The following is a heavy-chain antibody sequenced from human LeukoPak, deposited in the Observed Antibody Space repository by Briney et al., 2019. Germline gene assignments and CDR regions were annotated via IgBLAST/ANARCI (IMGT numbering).Heavy chain of an antibody. CDR3: ARSYCSGGSCYPEYFQH. J-gene: IGHJ1*01. V-gene: IGHV5-51*01. CDR2: VYPVDSDT. Sequence: GESLKISCKGSGYSFTSYWIGWVRQMPGKGLEWMGIVYPVDSDTSYSPSVQGRVTISADKSISTASLQWSSLKASDTAMYYCARSYCSGGSCYPEYFQHWGQGTLVTVSS. CDR1: GYSFTSYW. D-gene: IGHD2-15*01.